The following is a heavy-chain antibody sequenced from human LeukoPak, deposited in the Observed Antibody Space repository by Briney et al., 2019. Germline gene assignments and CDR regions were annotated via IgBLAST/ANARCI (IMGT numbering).Heavy chain of an antibody. J-gene: IGHJ4*02. CDR1: GYTFTSYD. V-gene: IGHV1-69*05. D-gene: IGHD3-3*01. Sequence: ASVKVSCKASGYTFTSYDISWVRQAPGQGLEWMGGIIPIFGTANYAQKFQGRATITTDESTSTAYMELSSLRSEDTAVYYCARECKSGRLWSGLYFDYWGQGTLVTVSS. CDR2: IIPIFGTA. CDR3: ARECKSGRLWSGLYFDY.